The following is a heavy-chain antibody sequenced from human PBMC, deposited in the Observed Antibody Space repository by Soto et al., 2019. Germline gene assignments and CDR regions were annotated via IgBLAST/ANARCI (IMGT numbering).Heavy chain of an antibody. J-gene: IGHJ6*02. Sequence: QAQLVQSGPEVKKPGASVKVSCKASGYTFSSYGISWVRQAPGQGLEWLGGFSPYDDDTKYAQNLQGRVRMTTDTATRTVYMDLRSLRSDDTAIYYCARGGYYDSSGSRNYHYYGMDVWGQGTTVTVSS. D-gene: IGHD3-22*01. CDR1: GYTFSSYG. CDR2: FSPYDDDT. V-gene: IGHV1-18*01. CDR3: ARGGYYDSSGSRNYHYYGMDV.